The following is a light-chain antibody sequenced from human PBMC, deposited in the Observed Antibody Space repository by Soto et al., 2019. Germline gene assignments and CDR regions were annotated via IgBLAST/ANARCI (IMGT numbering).Light chain of an antibody. CDR1: QSVSSSY. Sequence: EIVLTQSPGTLSLSPGERATLSCRASQSVSSSYLAWYQQKPGQAPMILIYGASSRATGIPDRFSGSGSGTDFTLTISRLEPEDFAVYYCHQYDSSPITFGGGTKVEIK. CDR3: HQYDSSPIT. V-gene: IGKV3-20*01. CDR2: GAS. J-gene: IGKJ4*01.